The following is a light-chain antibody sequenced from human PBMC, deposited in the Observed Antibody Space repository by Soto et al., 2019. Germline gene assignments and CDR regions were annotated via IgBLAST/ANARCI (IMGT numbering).Light chain of an antibody. CDR1: SSDVGGYNY. Sequence: TPPASVVWISGDAITIYCTGTSSDVGGYNYVSWYQQHPGKAPKLMIYDVSNRPSGVSNRFSGSKSGNTASLTISGLQAKDEADYYCSSYTSSSNVYVFGTGTKVTVL. CDR3: SSYTSSSNVYV. CDR2: DVS. J-gene: IGLJ1*01. V-gene: IGLV2-14*01.